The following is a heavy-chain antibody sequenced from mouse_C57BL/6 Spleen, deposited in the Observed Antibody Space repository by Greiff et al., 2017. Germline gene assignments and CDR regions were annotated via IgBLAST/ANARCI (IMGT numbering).Heavy chain of an antibody. CDR2: IYPGSGTT. D-gene: IGHD2-3*01. Sequence: QVHVKQSGAELVRPGASVKLSCTASGYTFTDYYINWVKQRPGKGLEWIARIYPGSGTTYYNEKFKGKATLTAEKYSSTAYMQLSRLTSEDSAVYFWARNYDGYNYWYFDVWGTGTTVTVSS. CDR3: ARNYDGYNYWYFDV. V-gene: IGHV1-76*01. J-gene: IGHJ1*03. CDR1: GYTFTDYY.